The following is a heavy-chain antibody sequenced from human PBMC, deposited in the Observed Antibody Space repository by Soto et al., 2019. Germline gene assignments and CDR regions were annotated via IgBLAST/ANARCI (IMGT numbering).Heavy chain of an antibody. CDR2: ISSSGNT. J-gene: IGHJ4*02. Sequence: XETLSLTCTVSDGSISNFYGSWIRQPPGKGLEWIGYISSSGNTNYNPSLKSRVSISVDTSKNQFSLNLTSVTAADTAVYYCARAPMVLTRSYFDSWGQGTLVTVSS. V-gene: IGHV4-59*01. CDR3: ARAPMVLTRSYFDS. D-gene: IGHD3-22*01. CDR1: DGSISNFY.